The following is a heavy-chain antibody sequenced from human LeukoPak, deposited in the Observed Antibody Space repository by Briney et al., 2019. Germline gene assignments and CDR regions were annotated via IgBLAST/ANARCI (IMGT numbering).Heavy chain of an antibody. D-gene: IGHD2-21*02. CDR1: GYTFTSYG. CDR2: ISTYNGNT. V-gene: IGHV1-18*01. Sequence: ASVKVSCKASGYTFTSYGISWVRQAPGQGLEWMGWISTYNGNTNYAQKLQGRVTMTTDTSTSTAYMELRSLRSDDTAVYYCAGGIVVVTATHFDYWGQGTLVTVSS. CDR3: AGGIVVVTATHFDY. J-gene: IGHJ4*02.